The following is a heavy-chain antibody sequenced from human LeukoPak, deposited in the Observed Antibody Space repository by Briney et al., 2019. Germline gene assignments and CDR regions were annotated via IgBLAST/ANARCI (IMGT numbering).Heavy chain of an antibody. CDR3: ARATMVRGVIPLN. CDR2: IYYSGST. Sequence: SETLSLTCTVSGGSISSYYWSWIRQPPGKGLEWVGYIYYSGSTNYNPSLKSRVTISVDTSKNQFSLKLSSVTAADTAVYYCARATMVRGVIPLNWGQGTLVTVSS. J-gene: IGHJ4*02. V-gene: IGHV4-59*01. CDR1: GGSISSYY. D-gene: IGHD3-10*01.